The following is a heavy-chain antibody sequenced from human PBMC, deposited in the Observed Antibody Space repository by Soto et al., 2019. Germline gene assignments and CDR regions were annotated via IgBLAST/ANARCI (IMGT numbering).Heavy chain of an antibody. CDR2: ICNSRSNI. D-gene: IGHD6-25*01. CDR1: GFTVSIYG. Sequence: GGSLRLSCAASGFTVSIYGMHLVRQVPGKGLEWVSYICNSRSNIYYADSVKGRFTISRDNAKNSLYLQMNSLRAEDTAVYYCARMGSQRYYYYGMDVWGQGTTVTVSS. J-gene: IGHJ6*02. V-gene: IGHV3-21*05. CDR3: ARMGSQRYYYYGMDV.